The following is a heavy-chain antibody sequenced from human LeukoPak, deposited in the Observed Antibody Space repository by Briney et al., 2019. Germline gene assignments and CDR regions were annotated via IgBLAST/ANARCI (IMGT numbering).Heavy chain of an antibody. D-gene: IGHD1-26*01. CDR3: ARERGRSGSYYGPEYLQN. J-gene: IGHJ1*01. CDR2: ISFGSSYI. CDR1: GFSFSDYS. V-gene: IGHV3-21*01. Sequence: GGSLRLSCAASGFSFSDYSMNWVRLAPGKGLEWVSYISFGSSYIFYADSVKGRFIISRDNAKNSLYLQMNSLRAEETAVYYCARERGRSGSYYGPEYLQNWGQGTLVTVSS.